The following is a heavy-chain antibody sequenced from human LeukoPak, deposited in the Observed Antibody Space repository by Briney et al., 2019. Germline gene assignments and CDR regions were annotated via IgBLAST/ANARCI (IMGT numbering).Heavy chain of an antibody. CDR2: IYSERYT. V-gene: IGHV3-53*01. J-gene: IGHJ4*02. CDR3: AREATGYYFDY. D-gene: IGHD5-24*01. Sequence: GGSLRLSCAASGFTVSSNYMNWVRQAPGKGLEWVSVIYSERYTYYADSVRGRFTISRDGSKNTLYLQMNSLRADDTAVYYCAREATGYYFDYWGQGTLVTVSS. CDR1: GFTVSSNY.